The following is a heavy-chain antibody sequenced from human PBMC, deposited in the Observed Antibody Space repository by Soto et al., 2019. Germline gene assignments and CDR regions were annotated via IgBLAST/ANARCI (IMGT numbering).Heavy chain of an antibody. CDR3: ARHLTTMVRGVMGN. CDR1: GFTVSSNY. J-gene: IGHJ4*02. CDR2: IYSGGST. D-gene: IGHD3-10*01. V-gene: IGHV3-53*04. Sequence: EVQLVESGGGLVQPGGSLRLSCAASGFTVSSNYMSWVRQAPGKGLEWVSVIYSGGSTYYADSVKGRFTISRHNSKNTLYLQMNTLRAEDTAVYYCARHLTTMVRGVMGNWGQGTLVTVSS.